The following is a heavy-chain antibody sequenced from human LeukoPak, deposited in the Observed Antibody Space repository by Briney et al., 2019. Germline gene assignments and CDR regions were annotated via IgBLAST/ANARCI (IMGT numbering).Heavy chain of an antibody. CDR3: ARVSGSYVYLDY. CDR1: GYTFTNYY. Sequence: ASVKVSCKASGYTFTNYYMHWVRQAPGQGLEWMGIINPSGGSTTYAQKFQDRVTMTRDTSTTTVYMELSSLRSEDTAVYYCARVSGSYVYLDYWGQGTLVTVSS. D-gene: IGHD1-26*01. V-gene: IGHV1-46*01. CDR2: INPSGGST. J-gene: IGHJ4*02.